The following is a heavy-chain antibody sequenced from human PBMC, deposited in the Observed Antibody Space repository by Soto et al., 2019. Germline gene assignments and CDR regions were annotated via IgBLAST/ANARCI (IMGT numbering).Heavy chain of an antibody. CDR2: ISGGGDST. Sequence: EVQLLDSGGGLVQPGGSLRLSCAASGFTFSNYAMNWVRQAPGKGLEWVLGISGGGDSTYYADFVKGGLTISRDNPKNTLFLKMNSLRAEHTAVYYCAKERLARGFDYWGQGTLVTVSS. V-gene: IGHV3-23*01. J-gene: IGHJ4*02. CDR1: GFTFSNYA. CDR3: AKERLARGFDY.